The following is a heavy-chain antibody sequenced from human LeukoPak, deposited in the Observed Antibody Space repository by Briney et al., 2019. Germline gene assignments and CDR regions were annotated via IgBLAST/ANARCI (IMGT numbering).Heavy chain of an antibody. CDR3: ARIPIVGATTPDY. CDR1: GGSISSSSYY. CDR2: IYYSGST. V-gene: IGHV4-39*01. Sequence: SEALSLTCTVSGGSISSSSYYWGWIRQPPGKGLEWIGSIYYSGSTYYNPSLKSRVTISVDTSKNQFSLKLSSVTAADTAVYYCARIPIVGATTPDYWGQGTLVTVSS. J-gene: IGHJ4*02. D-gene: IGHD1-26*01.